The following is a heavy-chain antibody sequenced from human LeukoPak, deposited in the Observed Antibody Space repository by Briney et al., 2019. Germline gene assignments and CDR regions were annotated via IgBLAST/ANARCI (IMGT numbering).Heavy chain of an antibody. D-gene: IGHD3-3*01. Sequence: GGSLRLSCAASGFTFSNYAMNWVRQAPGEGLEWVAYIRYDGSDNHYAESVKGRFTISRDNSKNTLYLQMNSLRAEDTAVYYCGKALEVLWSGYYNPFDYWGRGTLVTVSS. J-gene: IGHJ4*02. CDR2: IRYDGSDN. CDR1: GFTFSNYA. V-gene: IGHV3-30*02. CDR3: GKALEVLWSGYYNPFDY.